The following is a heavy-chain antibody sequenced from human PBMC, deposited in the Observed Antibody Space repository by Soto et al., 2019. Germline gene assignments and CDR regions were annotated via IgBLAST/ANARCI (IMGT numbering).Heavy chain of an antibody. V-gene: IGHV3-30-3*01. Sequence: PGGSLRLSCAASGFTFSSYAMQWVRQAPGKGLEWVAVISYDGSNKYYADSVKGRFTISRDNSKNTLYLQMNSLRAEDTAVYYCASPPHYGSGSYFDYWGQGTLVTVSS. J-gene: IGHJ4*02. CDR1: GFTFSSYA. CDR3: ASPPHYGSGSYFDY. CDR2: ISYDGSNK. D-gene: IGHD3-10*01.